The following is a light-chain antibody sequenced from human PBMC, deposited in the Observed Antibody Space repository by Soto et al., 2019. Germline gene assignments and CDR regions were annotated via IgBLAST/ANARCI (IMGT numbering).Light chain of an antibody. CDR1: QGIRSA. CDR3: LLDYAYFWA. J-gene: IGKJ1*01. Sequence: AIQVTQSPSSLSASVGDRVTITCRTSQGIRSALGWYQQKPEKVPKLLIYAASTLQSGVPSRLSGSGSGRDFTLTISSLQPEDFATYYCLLDYAYFWAFGQGTKVDIK. V-gene: IGKV1-6*01. CDR2: AAS.